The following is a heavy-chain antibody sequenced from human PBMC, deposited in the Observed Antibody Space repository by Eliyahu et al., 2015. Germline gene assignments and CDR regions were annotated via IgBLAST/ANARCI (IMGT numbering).Heavy chain of an antibody. Sequence: EVQLVESGGGLIQPGGSLRLSCAASGLLVSNNFMNWVRQAPGKGLEWVSVIYTGGTTGYADSVKGRFTISRDNSKNALYLQMNSLRAEDTAVYYCARDPGTYYFDYWGQGALVIVSS. J-gene: IGHJ4*02. D-gene: IGHD1-26*01. CDR3: ARDPGTYYFDY. CDR2: IYTGGTT. CDR1: GLLVSNNF. V-gene: IGHV3-53*01.